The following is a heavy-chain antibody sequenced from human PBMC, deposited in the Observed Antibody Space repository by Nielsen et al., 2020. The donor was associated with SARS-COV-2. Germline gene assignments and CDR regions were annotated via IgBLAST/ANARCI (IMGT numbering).Heavy chain of an antibody. Sequence: SLKISCAASGFTFDDYAMHWVRQAPGKGLEWVSGISWNSGSIGYADSVKGRFTISRDNAKNSLYLQMNSLRAEDTALYYCAKDGHSSGWYGAPDYWSQGTLVTVSS. J-gene: IGHJ4*02. CDR3: AKDGHSSGWYGAPDY. D-gene: IGHD6-19*01. CDR1: GFTFDDYA. CDR2: ISWNSGSI. V-gene: IGHV3-9*01.